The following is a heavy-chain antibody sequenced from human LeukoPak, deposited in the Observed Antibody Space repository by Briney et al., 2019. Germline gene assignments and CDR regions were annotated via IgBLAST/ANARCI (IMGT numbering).Heavy chain of an antibody. CDR2: INSDGSST. CDR3: ARAVYYSNYLGY. Sequence: PGRSLRLSCAASGFTFSSYWMHWVRQAPGKGLVWVSRINSDGSSTNYADSVKGRFTISRDNAKNTLYLQMNSLRAEDTAMYYCARAVYYSNYLGYWGRGTLVTVSS. D-gene: IGHD3-10*01. V-gene: IGHV3-74*01. CDR1: GFTFSSYW. J-gene: IGHJ4*01.